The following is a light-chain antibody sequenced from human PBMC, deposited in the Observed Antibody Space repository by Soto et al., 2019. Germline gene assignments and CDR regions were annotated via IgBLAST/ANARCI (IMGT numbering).Light chain of an antibody. J-gene: IGKJ2*01. CDR2: AAS. Sequence: EIMMTQSPATLSVSPGDRVTLSCRASQSVSGHLAWYQQKAGQPPRLLTYAASTRATGIPATFSGSGSGTEFTLTNSSLQSEDFAVYYCQHYNNWPPYTFGQGTKLESK. V-gene: IGKV3-15*01. CDR3: QHYNNWPPYT. CDR1: QSVSGH.